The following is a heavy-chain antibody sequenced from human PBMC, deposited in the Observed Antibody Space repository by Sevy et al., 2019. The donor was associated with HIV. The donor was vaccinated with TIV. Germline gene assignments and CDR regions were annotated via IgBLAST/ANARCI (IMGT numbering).Heavy chain of an antibody. CDR1: GXTFXXXX. J-gene: IGHJ3*01. V-gene: IGHV1-69*06. D-gene: IGHD3-22*01. Sequence: ASVKVSCXASGXTFXXXXXSWVRQAPGQGXEXMGGIIPIFGTANYAQKFQGRVTITADKSTSTAYMELSSLRSEGTAVYYCARARTDXYXXSXXXXXXXWGXXTMVTVSS. CDR2: IIPIFGTA. CDR3: ARARTDXYXXSXXXXXXX.